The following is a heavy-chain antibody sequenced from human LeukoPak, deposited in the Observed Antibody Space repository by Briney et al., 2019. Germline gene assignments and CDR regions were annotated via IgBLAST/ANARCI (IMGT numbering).Heavy chain of an antibody. V-gene: IGHV3-66*01. D-gene: IGHD2-21*02. J-gene: IGHJ4*02. Sequence: GGSLRRYCAASGFSVSNYYMSWVRHPPGKGLEWGSVMYTGGGRYYGDSVKGRFTISRDNSKNTVFLQMNSLRVEDTALYYCTRGQSYCGADCYSDWGQGTLVTVSS. CDR2: MYTGGGR. CDR3: TRGQSYCGADCYSD. CDR1: GFSVSNYY.